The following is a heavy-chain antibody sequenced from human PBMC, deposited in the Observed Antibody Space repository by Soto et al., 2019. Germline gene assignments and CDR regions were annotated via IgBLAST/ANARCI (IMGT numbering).Heavy chain of an antibody. CDR1: VCTFSSYA. Sequence: ASVKVSCKASVCTFSSYAMIWVRQAPGQGLEWMGGITPIFGTANYAQKLQGRVTITADDSTSTAYMELSSLRFEDTAVYYWSNYNQYSSTGVYYGMDVWGPGTTVTVSS. V-gene: IGHV1-69*13. CDR3: SNYNQYSSTGVYYGMDV. D-gene: IGHD6-13*01. CDR2: ITPIFGTA. J-gene: IGHJ6*02.